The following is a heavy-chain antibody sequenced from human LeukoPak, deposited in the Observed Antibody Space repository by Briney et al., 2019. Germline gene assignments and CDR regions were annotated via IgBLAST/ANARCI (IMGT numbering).Heavy chain of an antibody. J-gene: IGHJ4*02. CDR1: GGSFSGYY. CDR2: INHSGST. Sequence: SETMSLTCAVYGGSFSGYYWSWIRQPPGKGLEWIGEINHSGSTNYNPSLKSRVTISVDTAKNQFSLKQSSVTAADTAVYYCARSSRRGSSTSLYDVDYWGQGTLVTVSS. V-gene: IGHV4-34*01. D-gene: IGHD2-2*01. CDR3: ARSSRRGSSTSLYDVDY.